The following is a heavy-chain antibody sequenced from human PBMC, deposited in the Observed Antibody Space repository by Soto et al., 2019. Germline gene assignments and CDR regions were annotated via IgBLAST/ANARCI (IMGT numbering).Heavy chain of an antibody. D-gene: IGHD5-18*01. CDR1: GYTFTSYD. CDR3: ARGIDEFSYGLKPYYYYYYMDV. J-gene: IGHJ6*03. V-gene: IGHV1-8*01. Sequence: ASVKDSCKASGYTFTSYDINWVRQATGQGLEWMGWMNPNSGNTGYAQKFQGRVTMTRNTSISTAYMELSSLRSEDTAVYYCARGIDEFSYGLKPYYYYYYMDVWGKGTTVTVSS. CDR2: MNPNSGNT.